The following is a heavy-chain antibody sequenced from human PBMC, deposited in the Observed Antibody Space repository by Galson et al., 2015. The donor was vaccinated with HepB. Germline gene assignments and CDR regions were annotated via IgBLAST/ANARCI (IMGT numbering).Heavy chain of an antibody. D-gene: IGHD3-10*02. CDR3: ARDSDYVIHY. V-gene: IGHV3-33*01. CDR1: GFTFSTYD. Sequence: LRLSCAASGFTFSTYDMHWVRQAPGKGLEWVAAMWSDGINKYYADSVRGRFTISRDISKNTLYLQMNSLRAEDTAVYYCARDSDYVIHYWGQGTLVTVSS. J-gene: IGHJ4*02. CDR2: MWSDGINK.